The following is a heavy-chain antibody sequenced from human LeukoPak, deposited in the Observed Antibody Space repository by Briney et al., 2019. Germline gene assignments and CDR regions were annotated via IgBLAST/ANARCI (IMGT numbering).Heavy chain of an antibody. CDR2: IYYSGST. J-gene: IGHJ4*02. Sequence: PSETLSLTCTVSGGSISSGDYYWSWLRQPPGTGLEWIGYIYYSGSTYYNPSLKSRVTISVDTSKNQFSLKLSSVTAADTAVYYCARSTRLAAAGFDYWGQGTLVTVSS. V-gene: IGHV4-30-4*01. CDR3: ARSTRLAAAGFDY. D-gene: IGHD6-13*01. CDR1: GGSISSGDYY.